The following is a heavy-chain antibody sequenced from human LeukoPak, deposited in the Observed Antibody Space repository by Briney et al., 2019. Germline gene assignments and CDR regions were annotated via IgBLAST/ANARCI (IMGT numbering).Heavy chain of an antibody. CDR2: ISAYNGNT. D-gene: IGHD3-22*01. CDR3: ARDYYYDTSGYYRFDY. Sequence: ASVKVSCKASGYTFTNYGITWVRQAPGQGLEWMGWISAYNGNTNYAQRLQGRGNMTTDPSTTTVYLELRSLRSDDTAVYYCARDYYYDTSGYYRFDYWGQGTLVTVSS. CDR1: GYTFTNYG. V-gene: IGHV1-18*01. J-gene: IGHJ4*02.